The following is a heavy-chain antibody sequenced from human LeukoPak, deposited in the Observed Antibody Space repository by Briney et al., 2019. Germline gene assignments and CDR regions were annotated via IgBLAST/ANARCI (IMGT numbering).Heavy chain of an antibody. CDR2: ISNSGRT. D-gene: IGHD3-3*01. CDR3: AKDRNYDFWSGYPPGY. V-gene: IGHV3-23*01. J-gene: IGHJ4*02. Sequence: GGSLRLSCAASGFTFSSYAISWVRQAPGKGLGWVAAISNSGRTYYADSVKGRFTISRDNSKNTVHLQMNSLRAEDTAVYYCAKDRNYDFWSGYPPGYWGQGTLVTVSS. CDR1: GFTFSSYA.